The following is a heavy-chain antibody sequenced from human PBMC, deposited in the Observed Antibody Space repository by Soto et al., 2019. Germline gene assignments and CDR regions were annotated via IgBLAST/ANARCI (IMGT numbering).Heavy chain of an antibody. CDR1: GFTFSDYY. Sequence: GGSLRLSCAVSGFTFSDYYMSWIRQAPGKGLEWVSYISSRGSSIYYADSVKGRFTISRDNAKNSLYLQMNGLRAEDTAVYYCARGYYDFWSGYYISPYGMDVWGQGTTVTVSS. J-gene: IGHJ6*02. D-gene: IGHD3-3*01. CDR2: ISSRGSSI. CDR3: ARGYYDFWSGYYISPYGMDV. V-gene: IGHV3-11*01.